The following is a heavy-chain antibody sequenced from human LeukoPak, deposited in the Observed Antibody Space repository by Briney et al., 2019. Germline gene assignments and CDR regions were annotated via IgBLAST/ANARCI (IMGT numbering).Heavy chain of an antibody. CDR2: ISYDGSNK. D-gene: IGHD6-13*01. CDR3: ARDRVAAAGGLDY. Sequence: GGSLRLSCAASGFTFSSYAMHWVRQAPGKGLEWVAVISYDGSNKYYADSVKGRFTISGDNSKNTLYLQMNSLRAEDTAVYYCARDRVAAAGGLDYWGQGTLVTVSS. J-gene: IGHJ4*02. CDR1: GFTFSSYA. V-gene: IGHV3-30*04.